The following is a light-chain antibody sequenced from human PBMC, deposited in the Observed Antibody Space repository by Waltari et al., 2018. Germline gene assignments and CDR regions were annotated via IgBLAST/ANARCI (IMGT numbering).Light chain of an antibody. Sequence: QSVLTQPPSASGTPGQRVTISCSGTSSNLGNNVVNWYQQVPGTAPKRLIYRHALRPSGVPDRFSASKSGTSASLATSVLQSEDEAEYYCASWDDSLNGHWVFGGGTKVTVL. CDR2: RHA. J-gene: IGLJ3*02. CDR1: SSNLGNNV. V-gene: IGLV1-44*01. CDR3: ASWDDSLNGHWV.